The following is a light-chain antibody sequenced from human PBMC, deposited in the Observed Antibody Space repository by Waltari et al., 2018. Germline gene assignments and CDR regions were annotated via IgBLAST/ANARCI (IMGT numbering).Light chain of an antibody. CDR1: SSDVGSHDY. V-gene: IGLV2-14*03. Sequence: QSALTQPASVSGSPGQSTTISCTGTSSDVGSHDYVSWYQPHPGKAPKLMIYDVSNRPSVVSNRFSGSKSANTASLTISGLQAEDEADYYCCSYTSSSTCIFGGGTKLTVL. J-gene: IGLJ2*01. CDR2: DVS. CDR3: CSYTSSSTCI.